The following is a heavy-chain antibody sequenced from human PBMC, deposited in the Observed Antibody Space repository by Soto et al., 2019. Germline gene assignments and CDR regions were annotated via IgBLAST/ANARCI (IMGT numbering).Heavy chain of an antibody. CDR3: ARGGGGTASFDS. Sequence: QVQLQESGPGLVKPSETLSLTCTVSGDSVSSGSYYWSWIRQPPGKGLECIGYIYYSGSTNYNPSLSIRVSISVDTSKNQFSLKLSSVTAVDSAVYYCARGGGGTASFDSWGQGTLVTVSS. J-gene: IGHJ4*02. CDR2: IYYSGST. D-gene: IGHD5-18*01. V-gene: IGHV4-61*01. CDR1: GDSVSSGSYY.